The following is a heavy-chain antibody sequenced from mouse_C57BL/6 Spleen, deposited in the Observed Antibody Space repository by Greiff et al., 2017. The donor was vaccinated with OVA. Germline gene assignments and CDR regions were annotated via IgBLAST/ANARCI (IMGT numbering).Heavy chain of an antibody. CDR1: GYTFTSYW. Sequence: QVQLKQPGTELVKPGASVKLSCKASGYTFTSYWMHWVKQRPGQGLEWIGNINPSNGGTNYNEKFKSKATLTVDKSSSTAYMQLSSLTSEDSAVYYCARYGYGSSWFAYWGQGTLVTVSA. D-gene: IGHD1-1*01. CDR2: INPSNGGT. J-gene: IGHJ3*01. CDR3: ARYGYGSSWFAY. V-gene: IGHV1-53*01.